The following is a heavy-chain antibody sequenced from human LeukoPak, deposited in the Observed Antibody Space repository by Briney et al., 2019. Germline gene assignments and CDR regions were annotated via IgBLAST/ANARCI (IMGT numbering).Heavy chain of an antibody. J-gene: IGHJ5*02. CDR2: ISGSGGST. V-gene: IGHV3-23*01. CDR3: AKDLEGEYNWNDDWFDP. D-gene: IGHD1-1*01. CDR1: GFTVSSNY. Sequence: PGGSLRLSCAASGFTVSSNYMSWVRQAPGKGLEWVSAISGSGGSTYYADSVKGRFTISRDNSKNTLYLQMNSLRAEDTAVYYCAKDLEGEYNWNDDWFDPWGQGTLVTVSS.